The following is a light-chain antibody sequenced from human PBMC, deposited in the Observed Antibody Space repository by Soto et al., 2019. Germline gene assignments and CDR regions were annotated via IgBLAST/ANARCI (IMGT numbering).Light chain of an antibody. V-gene: IGLV2-14*01. CDR2: EVS. J-gene: IGLJ1*01. Sequence: QSALTQPASVSGSPGQSITISCTGTSSDVGNYKYVSRYQQHPGKAPKLMIYEVSNRPSGVSNRFSGSKSGNTASLTISGLQAEDGTDYYCFSYTSSGTYVFGTGTKVTVL. CDR3: FSYTSSGTYV. CDR1: SSDVGNYKY.